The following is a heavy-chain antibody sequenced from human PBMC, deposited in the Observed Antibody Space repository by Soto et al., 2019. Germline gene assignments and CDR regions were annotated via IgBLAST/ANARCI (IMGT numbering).Heavy chain of an antibody. CDR2: ISAYNGNT. CDR1: GYTFTSYG. V-gene: IGHV1-18*01. J-gene: IGHJ4*02. CDR3: ARVVETYYYDSSGYYYPGY. Sequence: ASVKVSCKASGYTFTSYGISWVRQAPGQGLEWMGWISAYNGNTNYAQKLQGRVTMTTDTSTSTAYMELRSLRSDDTAVYYCARVVETYYYDSSGYYYPGYWGQGTLVTSPQ. D-gene: IGHD3-22*01.